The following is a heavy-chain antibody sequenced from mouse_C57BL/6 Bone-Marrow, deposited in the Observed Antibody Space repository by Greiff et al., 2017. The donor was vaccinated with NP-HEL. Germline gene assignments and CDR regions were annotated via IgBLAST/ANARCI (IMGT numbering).Heavy chain of an antibody. V-gene: IGHV14-4*01. J-gene: IGHJ4*01. D-gene: IGHD1-1*01. CDR3: TPTVVAPYAMDY. Sequence: VQLKESGAELVRPGASVKLSCTASGFNIKDDYMHWVKQRPEQGLEWIGWIDPENGDTEYASKFQGKATITADTSSNTAYLQLSSLTSEDTAVYYCTPTVVAPYAMDYWGQGTSVTVSS. CDR2: IDPENGDT. CDR1: GFNIKDDY.